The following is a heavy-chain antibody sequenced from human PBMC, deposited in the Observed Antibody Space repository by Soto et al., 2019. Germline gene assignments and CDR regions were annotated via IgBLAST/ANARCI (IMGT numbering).Heavy chain of an antibody. CDR1: GFTFSSYA. CDR3: AKQSPHRIAYCSGGSCRPTYYYYYGMDV. D-gene: IGHD2-15*01. V-gene: IGHV3-30*18. J-gene: IGHJ6*02. Sequence: QVQLVESGGGVVQPGRSLRLSCAASGFTFSSYAMHWVRQAPGKGLEWVAVISYDGSNKYYADSVKGRFTISRDNSKNTLYLQMNSLRAEDTAVYYCAKQSPHRIAYCSGGSCRPTYYYYYGMDVWGQGTTVTVSS. CDR2: ISYDGSNK.